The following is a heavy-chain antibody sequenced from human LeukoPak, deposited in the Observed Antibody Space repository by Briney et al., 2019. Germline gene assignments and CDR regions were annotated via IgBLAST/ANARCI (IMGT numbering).Heavy chain of an antibody. CDR2: IRNKAKRYAT. Sequence: PGGSLRLSCAASGFTFSDHHMDWVRQAPGRGLEWVGRIRNKAKRYATDYAASVEGRFTISRDDSKNSLYLQMDGLKTEDTAVYYCARGGYCSGGNCFGNDFWGQGTLVTVSS. V-gene: IGHV3-72*01. D-gene: IGHD2-15*01. CDR1: GFTFSDHH. J-gene: IGHJ4*02. CDR3: ARGGYCSGGNCFGNDF.